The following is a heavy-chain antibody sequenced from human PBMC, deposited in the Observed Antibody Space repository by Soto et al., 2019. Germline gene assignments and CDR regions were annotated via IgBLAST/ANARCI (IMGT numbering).Heavy chain of an antibody. CDR1: GGSISSGGYS. V-gene: IGHV4-30-2*01. Sequence: SETLSLTCAVSGGSISSGGYSWSWIRQPPGKGLEWIGYIYHSGSTYYNPSLKSRVTISVDRSKNQFSLKLSSVTAADTAVYYCARLKIVALTFDYWGQGTLVTVSS. J-gene: IGHJ4*02. D-gene: IGHD3-22*01. CDR3: ARLKIVALTFDY. CDR2: IYHSGST.